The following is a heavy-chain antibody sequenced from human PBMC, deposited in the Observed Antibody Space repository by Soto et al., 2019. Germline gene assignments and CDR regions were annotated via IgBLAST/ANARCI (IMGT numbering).Heavy chain of an antibody. CDR2: VSGYNGHT. D-gene: IGHD1-26*01. J-gene: IGHJ5*02. V-gene: IGHV1-18*01. Sequence: QVKLEQSGGEVKKPGASVKVSCKASGYTFLSYGITWVRQAPGQGLEWMGWVSGYNGHTNYAQKFQGRVTMTRDMSTATDYMELRNLRSDDTAVYYCARLVGPTSSENWFDHWGQGTLVTVSA. CDR1: GYTFLSYG. CDR3: ARLVGPTSSENWFDH.